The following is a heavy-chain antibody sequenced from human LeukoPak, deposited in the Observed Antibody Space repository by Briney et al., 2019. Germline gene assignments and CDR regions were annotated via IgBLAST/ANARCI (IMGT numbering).Heavy chain of an antibody. CDR2: IYPGDSDT. Sequence: GESLKISCKGSGYSFTTYWIAWVRRMPGKGLEWMGVIYPGDSDTRYSPSFQGQVTISADKSISTAYLQWSSLKASDTAMYYCARRYCSSTTCRGDFDYWGQGTLVTVSS. V-gene: IGHV5-51*01. CDR3: ARRYCSSTTCRGDFDY. J-gene: IGHJ4*02. CDR1: GYSFTTYW. D-gene: IGHD2-2*01.